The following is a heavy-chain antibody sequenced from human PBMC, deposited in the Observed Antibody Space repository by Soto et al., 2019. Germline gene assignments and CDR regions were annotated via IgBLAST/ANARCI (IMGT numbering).Heavy chain of an antibody. D-gene: IGHD5-18*01. CDR2: IYYSGST. CDR1: GGSISSHY. V-gene: IGHV4-59*08. J-gene: IGHJ4*02. CDR3: ASLDGYRHYFDF. Sequence: PSETLSLTCTVSGGSISSHYWSWIRQPPGQGLEWIGYIYYSGSTNYNPSLKSRVTISVDTFKSQFSLRLSSVTAADTAVYFCASLDGYRHYFDFWGQGALVTVSS.